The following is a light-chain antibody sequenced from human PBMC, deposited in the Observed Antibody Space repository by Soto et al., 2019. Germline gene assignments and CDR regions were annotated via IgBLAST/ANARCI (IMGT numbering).Light chain of an antibody. CDR3: QNYGYVWT. Sequence: DLQMTQSPSTLSASLGXRVTITCRASQSISDRLAWYQHKPGEAPKVLIFDASRLEAGVPSRFSGSGSGTEFSLTISSLQPDDLGTYYCQNYGYVWTFGQGTKVDIK. V-gene: IGKV1-5*01. CDR1: QSISDR. CDR2: DAS. J-gene: IGKJ1*01.